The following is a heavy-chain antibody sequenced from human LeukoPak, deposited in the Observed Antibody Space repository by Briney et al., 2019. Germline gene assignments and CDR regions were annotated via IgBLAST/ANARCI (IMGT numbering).Heavy chain of an antibody. CDR3: VRGNYDNRGYSNAFDI. Sequence: SETLSLTCTVSGAPISSSYWSWVRQPPGKRLEWIGFIYYNGNTNSNPSLKSRVTISVDTSKNQFSLKLTSVTAADTAVYYCVRGNYDNRGYSNAFDIWGQGAMVTVSS. CDR2: IYYNGNT. J-gene: IGHJ3*02. CDR1: GAPISSSY. V-gene: IGHV4-59*01. D-gene: IGHD3-22*01.